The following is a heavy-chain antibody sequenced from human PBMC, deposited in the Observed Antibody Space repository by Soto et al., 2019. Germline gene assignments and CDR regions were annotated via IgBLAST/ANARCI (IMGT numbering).Heavy chain of an antibody. CDR1: GGTFSSYA. Sequence: QVQLVQFGAEVKKPGSSVKVSCKASGGTFSSYALSWVRQAPGQGLEWMGGIIPIFGKVNFAQKFQGRVTITADESTCTAFMELSILSSEDTAVNYCARVASAVGGGGLGYYSYPMDVWVQGTTVNV. CDR2: IIPIFGKV. CDR3: ARVASAVGGGGLGYYSYPMDV. V-gene: IGHV1-69*01. J-gene: IGHJ6*02. D-gene: IGHD2-15*01.